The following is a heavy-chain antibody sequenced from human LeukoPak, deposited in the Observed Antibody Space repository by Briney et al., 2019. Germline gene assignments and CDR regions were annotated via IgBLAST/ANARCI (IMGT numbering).Heavy chain of an antibody. Sequence: GASVKVSCKASGYTFTSYGISWVRQAPGQGLEWMGWISAYNGNTNYAQKLQGRVTMTTDTSTSTVYMELRSLRSDDTAVYYCARDVDCTNGVCQTDYWGQGTLVTVSS. CDR1: GYTFTSYG. J-gene: IGHJ4*02. CDR2: ISAYNGNT. CDR3: ARDVDCTNGVCQTDY. V-gene: IGHV1-18*01. D-gene: IGHD2-8*01.